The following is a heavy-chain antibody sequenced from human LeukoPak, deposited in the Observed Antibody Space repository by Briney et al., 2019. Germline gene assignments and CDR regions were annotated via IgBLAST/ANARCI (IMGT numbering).Heavy chain of an antibody. V-gene: IGHV1-2*02. CDR3: ARDWEGLGEYWYFDL. CDR1: GYTFTGYY. J-gene: IGHJ2*01. D-gene: IGHD1-26*01. CDR2: INPNSGGT. Sequence: ASVKVSCKDSGYTFTGYYLHWVRQAPGQGLEWMGWINPNSGGTNYAQKFQGRVTMTRDTSISTAYMELSRLRSDDTAVYYCARDWEGLGEYWYFDLWGRGTLVTVSS.